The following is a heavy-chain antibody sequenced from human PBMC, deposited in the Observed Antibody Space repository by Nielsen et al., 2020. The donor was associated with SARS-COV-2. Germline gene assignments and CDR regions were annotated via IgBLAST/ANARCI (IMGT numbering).Heavy chain of an antibody. CDR3: AKGARKYFYDTSGYLSMAYFDY. Sequence: WIRQPPGKGLEWVAVISYDGSIKYFADSVKGRFTISRDSSKNTVSLQMTSLRVEDTAIYYCAKGARKYFYDTSGYLSMAYFDYWGQGTLVTVSS. D-gene: IGHD3-22*01. CDR2: ISYDGSIK. J-gene: IGHJ4*02. V-gene: IGHV3-30*18.